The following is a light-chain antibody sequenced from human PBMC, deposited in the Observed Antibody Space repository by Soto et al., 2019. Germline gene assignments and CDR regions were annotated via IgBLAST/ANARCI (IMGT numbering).Light chain of an antibody. V-gene: IGKV1-39*01. CDR3: QQSYSSMYT. J-gene: IGKJ2*01. CDR1: QSITTY. Sequence: DTQMTQSPSSLSASVGDRFAITCRASQSITTYLNWYQQKPGKAPKXXIYAASSLQSGVPSRFSGSGSGTDFTLTISSLQHEDSASYYCQQSYSSMYTFGQGTKVDIK. CDR2: AAS.